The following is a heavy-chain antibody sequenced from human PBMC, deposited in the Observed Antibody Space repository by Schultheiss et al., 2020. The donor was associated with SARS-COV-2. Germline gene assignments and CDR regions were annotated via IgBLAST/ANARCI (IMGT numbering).Heavy chain of an antibody. CDR1: GGSISSSNW. J-gene: IGHJ4*02. Sequence: SETLSLTCAVSGGSISSSNWWSWVRQPPGKGLEWIGEIYHSGSTNYNPSLKSRVTISVDKSKNQFSLKLSSVTAADTAVYYCARGVRNYVFGAPPPDYWGQGTLVTVSS. V-gene: IGHV4-4*02. CDR3: ARGVRNYVFGAPPPDY. CDR2: IYHSGST. D-gene: IGHD4-11*01.